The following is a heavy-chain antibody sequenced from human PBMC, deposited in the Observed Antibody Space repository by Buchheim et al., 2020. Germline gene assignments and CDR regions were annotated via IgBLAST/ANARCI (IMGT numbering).Heavy chain of an antibody. CDR1: GFTFSDYY. V-gene: IGHV3-11*06. Sequence: QVQLVESGGGLVKPGGSLRLSCAASGFTFSDYYMSWIRQAPGKGLEWVSYISSSSSYTNYADSVKGRFTISRDHAKNSLYLQMNSLRAEDTAVYYCARDGGTDCSSTSCYTGLPVYNWFDPWGQGTL. J-gene: IGHJ5*02. CDR2: ISSSSSYT. CDR3: ARDGGTDCSSTSCYTGLPVYNWFDP. D-gene: IGHD2-2*02.